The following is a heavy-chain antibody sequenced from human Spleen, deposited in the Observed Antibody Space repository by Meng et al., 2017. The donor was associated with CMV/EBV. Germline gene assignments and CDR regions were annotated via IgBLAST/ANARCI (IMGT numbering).Heavy chain of an antibody. CDR1: GITFSSYS. V-gene: IGHV3-21*01. J-gene: IGHJ4*02. Sequence: GGSLRLSCVASGITFSSYSMNWVRQAPGKGLEWVSSISSSSSYIYYADSVEGRFTISRDKAENSLYRQMSSLRAEDTAVYYCARAQVYYFDSWGQGTLVTVSS. CDR2: ISSSSSYI. D-gene: IGHD2-8*01. CDR3: ARAQVYYFDS.